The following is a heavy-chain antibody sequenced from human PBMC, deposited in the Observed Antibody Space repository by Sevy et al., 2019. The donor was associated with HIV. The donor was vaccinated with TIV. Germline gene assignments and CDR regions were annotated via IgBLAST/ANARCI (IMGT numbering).Heavy chain of an antibody. D-gene: IGHD6-13*01. Sequence: ALGLSCAASGFIFSSYVMTWVRQAPGKGLEWVSTISGSGGYTYYAESVKGRFTISRDNSNNILYLQMNSLRAEDTAVYYCEAITTAGRDYWGQGTLVTVSS. J-gene: IGHJ4*02. CDR2: ISGSGGYT. V-gene: IGHV3-23*01. CDR1: GFIFSSYV. CDR3: EAITTAGRDY.